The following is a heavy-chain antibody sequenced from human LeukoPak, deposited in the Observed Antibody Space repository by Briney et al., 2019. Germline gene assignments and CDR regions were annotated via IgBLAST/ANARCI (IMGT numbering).Heavy chain of an antibody. J-gene: IGHJ3*02. V-gene: IGHV4-30-2*01. CDR3: ARVTYYYDSSGYSGRAFDI. D-gene: IGHD3-22*01. CDR1: GGSISSGGYS. CDR2: IYHSGST. Sequence: ASQTLSLTCAVSGGSISSGGYSWSWIRQPPGKGLEWIGYIYHSGSTYYNPSLKSRVTISVDRSKNQFSLKLSSVTAADTAVYYCARVTYYYDSSGYSGRAFDIWGQGTMVTVSS.